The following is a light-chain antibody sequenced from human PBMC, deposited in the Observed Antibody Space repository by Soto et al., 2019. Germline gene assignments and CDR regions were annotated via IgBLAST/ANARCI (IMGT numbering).Light chain of an antibody. CDR3: QQSYTTPLT. Sequence: IQMTQSPSSLSASVGERVTITCRASQSVSNYLNWYQQKVGKAPQLLIYFASTLQKGVPSRFSGSGSGTDFTLTISSLQPEDFATYFCQQSYTTPLTFGGGTKVEIK. CDR1: QSVSNY. CDR2: FAS. J-gene: IGKJ4*01. V-gene: IGKV1-39*01.